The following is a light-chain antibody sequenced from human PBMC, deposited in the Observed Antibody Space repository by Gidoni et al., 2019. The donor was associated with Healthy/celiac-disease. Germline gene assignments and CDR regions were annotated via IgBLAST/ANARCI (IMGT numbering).Light chain of an antibody. CDR1: QSVSSS. V-gene: IGKV3-11*01. J-gene: IGKJ4*01. CDR2: DAS. CDR3: QQRSNWLT. Sequence: EIVLTQSPATLSLSPGERAPLSCRASQSVSSSLARYQQKPGQAPRLLIYDASNRATGIPARFSGSGSGTAFTLTISSLEPEDFAVYYCQQRSNWLTFGGGTKVEIK.